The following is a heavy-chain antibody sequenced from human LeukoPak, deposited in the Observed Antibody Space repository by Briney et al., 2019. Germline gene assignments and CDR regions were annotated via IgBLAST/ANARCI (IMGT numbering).Heavy chain of an antibody. V-gene: IGHV4-34*01. CDR2: INHSGST. D-gene: IGHD3-10*01. Sequence: SETLSLTCAVYGGSFSGYYWSWIRQPPGKGLEWIREINHSGSTNYNPSLKSRVTISVDTSKNQFSLKLSSVTAADTAVYYCARARPRGVMGFDYWGQGTLVTVSS. CDR3: ARARPRGVMGFDY. CDR1: GGSFSGYY. J-gene: IGHJ4*02.